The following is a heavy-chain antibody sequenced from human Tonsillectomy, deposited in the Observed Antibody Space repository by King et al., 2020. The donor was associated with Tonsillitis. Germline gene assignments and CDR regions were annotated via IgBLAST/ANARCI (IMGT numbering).Heavy chain of an antibody. D-gene: IGHD1-14*01. CDR2: INPNSGGT. CDR1: GFFFTDYF. J-gene: IGHJ3*02. V-gene: IGHV1-2*02. Sequence: VQLVESGAEVKKPGASVKVSCKASGFFFTDYFMHWVRQAPGQGLEWMGWINPNSGGTKYAQQFQDRVILTRDASTSTGYMELSSLRSDDTAVYYCARDKPGVTTWDGAFDIWGQGTMVTVSS. CDR3: ARDKPGVTTWDGAFDI.